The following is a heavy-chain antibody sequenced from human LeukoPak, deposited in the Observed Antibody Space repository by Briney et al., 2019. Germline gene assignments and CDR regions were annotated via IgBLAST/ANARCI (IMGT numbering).Heavy chain of an antibody. CDR1: GFIFDHFG. D-gene: IGHD2-8*02. J-gene: IGHJ4*02. CDR2: INWDSTST. Sequence: GGSLRLSCATSGFIFDHFGMNWVRQVPGKGLEWVSGINWDSTSTNYVDSVRGRFTISRDNAKNSLYLQMHSLRVEDTTFYYCARDLKYCTGGMCYFTAVADCWGQGTLVTVSS. CDR3: ARDLKYCTGGMCYFTAVADC. V-gene: IGHV3-20*04.